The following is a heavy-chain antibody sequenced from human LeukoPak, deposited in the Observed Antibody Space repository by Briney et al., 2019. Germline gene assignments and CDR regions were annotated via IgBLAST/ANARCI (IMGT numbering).Heavy chain of an antibody. Sequence: GGSLRLSCAASGFTFSSYAMSWVRQAPGKGLKWVSAISGSGGSTYYADSVKGRFTISRDNSKNTLYLQIDTLRAEDTAVYYCARVLTRITTILPYYYYMDVWGRGPTATVSS. V-gene: IGHV3-23*01. CDR2: ISGSGGST. CDR1: GFTFSSYA. D-gene: IGHD1-14*01. J-gene: IGHJ6*03. CDR3: ARVLTRITTILPYYYYMDV.